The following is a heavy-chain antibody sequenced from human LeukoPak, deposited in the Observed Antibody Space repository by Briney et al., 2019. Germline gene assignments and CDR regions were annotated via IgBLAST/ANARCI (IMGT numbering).Heavy chain of an antibody. J-gene: IGHJ4*02. CDR1: GFTFSSYA. CDR3: AKGSGGVTTTIDH. CDR2: IRYSGST. Sequence: PGGSPRLSCAASGFTFSSYAMNWVRQAPGKGLEWVSSIRYSGSTYYADSVKGRSTISRVNSKSTLYLQMNSLRAEDTALYYCAKGSGGVTTTIDHWGQGTLVTASS. D-gene: IGHD2-21*02. V-gene: IGHV3-23*01.